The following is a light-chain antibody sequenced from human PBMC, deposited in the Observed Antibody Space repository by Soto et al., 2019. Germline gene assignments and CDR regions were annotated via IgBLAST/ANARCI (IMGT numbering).Light chain of an antibody. Sequence: DIQMTQSPSTLSASVGDRVTITCRASQSISYWLAWYQQKPGKVPKLLIYKASTLESGVPLRFSGSASGTEFTLTISSLQPDDFATYYCQQYNSYPLTFGQGTKLEIK. V-gene: IGKV1-5*03. CDR2: KAS. CDR3: QQYNSYPLT. CDR1: QSISYW. J-gene: IGKJ2*01.